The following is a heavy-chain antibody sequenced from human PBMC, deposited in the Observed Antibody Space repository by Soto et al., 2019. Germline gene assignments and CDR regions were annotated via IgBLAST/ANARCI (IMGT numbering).Heavy chain of an antibody. V-gene: IGHV4-4*07. CDR3: ARGGKDFTGGPFDY. J-gene: IGHJ4*02. D-gene: IGHD2-8*02. CDR1: GGSISNYY. Sequence: SQTLSPTCPVSGGSISNYYCNWIRQPAGKGREWIGRIVNRGTPNYNPCLKSRIAMSAGTSRNEFTLRLNAVTAAYTAAYYCARGGKDFTGGPFDYWGQGGLVTVSS. CDR2: IVNRGTP.